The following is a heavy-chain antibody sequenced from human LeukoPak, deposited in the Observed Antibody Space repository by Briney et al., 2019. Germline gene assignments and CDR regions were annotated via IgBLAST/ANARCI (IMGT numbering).Heavy chain of an antibody. D-gene: IGHD2-21*02. CDR3: GGDRNIDAFYI. J-gene: IGHJ3*02. Sequence: GGSLRLSCAASGFTFSSYAMHWVRQDPGKGLEWVAVISYDGSNKYYADSVKGRFTISRDNSKNTLYLQMNSLRAEDTAVYYCGGDRNIDAFYIWGQGTMVTVSS. V-gene: IGHV3-30*04. CDR1: GFTFSSYA. CDR2: ISYDGSNK.